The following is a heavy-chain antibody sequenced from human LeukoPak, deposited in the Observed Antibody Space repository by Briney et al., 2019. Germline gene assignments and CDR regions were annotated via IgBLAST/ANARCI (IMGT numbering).Heavy chain of an antibody. D-gene: IGHD3-22*01. V-gene: IGHV3-23*01. CDR2: ISGNGAHP. J-gene: IGHJ4*02. CDR3: ARAVDGRGYYFERGADF. Sequence: GGSLRLSCTASDFILSTYAMSWVRQAPGKGLEWVSSISGNGAHPYYADSVRGRFSISRDFSRNAVFLQMSSLRVEDTATYYCARAVDGRGYYFERGADFWGQGTMVTVSS. CDR1: DFILSTYA.